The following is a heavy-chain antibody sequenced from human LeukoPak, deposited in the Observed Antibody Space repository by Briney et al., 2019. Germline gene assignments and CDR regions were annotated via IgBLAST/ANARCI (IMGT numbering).Heavy chain of an antibody. V-gene: IGHV1-18*01. CDR2: ISAYNGNT. D-gene: IGHD2-15*01. Sequence: ASVKVSCKASGYTFTSYGISWVRQAPGQGLEWMGWISAYNGNTNYAQKLQGRVTMTTDTSTSTAYMELRSLRSDDTAVYYCARWYCSGGSCPHYYYYYGMDVWGQGTTVTVSS. CDR1: GYTFTSYG. CDR3: ARWYCSGGSCPHYYYYYGMDV. J-gene: IGHJ6*02.